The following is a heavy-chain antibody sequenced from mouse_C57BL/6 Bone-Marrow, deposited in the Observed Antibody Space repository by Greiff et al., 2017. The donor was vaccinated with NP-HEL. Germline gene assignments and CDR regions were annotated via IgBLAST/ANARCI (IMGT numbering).Heavy chain of an antibody. Sequence: QVQLQQPGAELVMPGASVKLSCKASGYTFTSYWMHWVKQRPGQGLEWIGEIDPSDSYTNYNQKFKGKSTLTVEKSSSTAYMQLSSLTSEDSAVYYCARGGNYAMDYWGQGTSVTVSS. CDR2: IDPSDSYT. V-gene: IGHV1-69*01. CDR1: GYTFTSYW. J-gene: IGHJ4*01. CDR3: ARGGNYAMDY.